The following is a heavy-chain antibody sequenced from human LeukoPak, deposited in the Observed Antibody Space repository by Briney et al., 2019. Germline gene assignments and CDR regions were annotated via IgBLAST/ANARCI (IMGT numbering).Heavy chain of an antibody. CDR1: GYTFTSYG. D-gene: IGHD3-9*01. J-gene: IGHJ4*02. CDR3: ARAKNYDILTGYSAFGY. Sequence: GASVKVSCKASGYTFTSYGISWVRQAPGQGLEWMGWISAYNGNTNYAQKLQGRVTMTTDTSTSTAYMELRSLRSDDTAVYYCARAKNYDILTGYSAFGYWGQGTLVTVSS. V-gene: IGHV1-18*01. CDR2: ISAYNGNT.